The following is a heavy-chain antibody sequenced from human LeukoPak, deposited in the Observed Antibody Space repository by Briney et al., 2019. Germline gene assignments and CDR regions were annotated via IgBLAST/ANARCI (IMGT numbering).Heavy chain of an antibody. CDR3: AGDHSGTFDFDY. V-gene: IGHV3-23*01. Sequence: GGSLRLSCAASGFTFSNYAMGWVRQAPGKGLEWVSAISRSGGSTYYADSVKGRFTISRDISKNTLYLQMNTLRADDTAVYYCAGDHSGTFDFDYWGQGTLVTVSS. CDR1: GFTFSNYA. D-gene: IGHD1-26*01. CDR2: ISRSGGST. J-gene: IGHJ4*02.